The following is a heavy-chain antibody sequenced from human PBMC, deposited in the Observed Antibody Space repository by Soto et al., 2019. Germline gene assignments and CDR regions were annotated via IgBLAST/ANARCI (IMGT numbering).Heavy chain of an antibody. D-gene: IGHD3-22*01. Sequence: EVQLLESGGGLVQPGGSLRLSCAASGFTFSNYAMSWVRQAPGKGLEWVSGIGGRATSAYYVDSVKGRFAISRDNSYNTLFLQLNSLRAEDTAVYYCAKSRYSDSSGDFYDFWGQGTLVSVSS. CDR1: GFTFSNYA. J-gene: IGHJ4*02. CDR2: IGGRATSA. CDR3: AKSRYSDSSGDFYDF. V-gene: IGHV3-23*01.